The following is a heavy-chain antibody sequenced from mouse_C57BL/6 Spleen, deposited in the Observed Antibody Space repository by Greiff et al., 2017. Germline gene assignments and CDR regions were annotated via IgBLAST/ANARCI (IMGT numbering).Heavy chain of an antibody. D-gene: IGHD1-1*01. J-gene: IGHJ2*01. Sequence: EVQGVESGGGLVKPGGSLKLSCAASGFTFSSYTMSWVRQTPEKRLEWVATISGGGGNTYYPDSVKGRFTISRDNAKNTLYLQMSSLRSEDTALYYCARRDYYGSSYEDDYFDYWGQGTTLTVSS. CDR2: ISGGGGNT. CDR1: GFTFSSYT. CDR3: ARRDYYGSSYEDDYFDY. V-gene: IGHV5-9*01.